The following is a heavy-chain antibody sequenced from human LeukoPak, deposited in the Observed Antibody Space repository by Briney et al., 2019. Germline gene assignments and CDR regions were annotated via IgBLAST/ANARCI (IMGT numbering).Heavy chain of an antibody. J-gene: IGHJ3*02. Sequence: KSSETLSLTCTVSGGSISSYYWSWIRQPPGKGLEWIGYIYYTGSTNYNPSLKSRPTISLDTSKNQFSLKLSSVTAADTAVYYCARDQGLLDAFDIWGQGTMVTVSS. V-gene: IGHV4-59*01. D-gene: IGHD4/OR15-4a*01. CDR3: ARDQGLLDAFDI. CDR2: IYYTGST. CDR1: GGSISSYY.